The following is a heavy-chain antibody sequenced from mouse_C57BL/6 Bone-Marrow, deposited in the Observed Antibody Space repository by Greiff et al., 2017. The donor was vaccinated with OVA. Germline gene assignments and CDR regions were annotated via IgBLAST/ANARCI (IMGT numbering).Heavy chain of an antibody. V-gene: IGHV3-6*01. D-gene: IGHD1-1*01. J-gene: IGHJ3*01. CDR1: GYSITSGYY. CDR3: ARNYYEFAY. CDR2: ISYDGSN. Sequence: EVQLQESGPGLVKPSQSLSLTCSVTGYSITSGYYWNWIRQFPGNKLEWMGYISYDGSNNYNPSLKNRISITRDTSKNQFFLKLNSVTTEDTATYYGARNYYEFAYWGQGTLVTVSA.